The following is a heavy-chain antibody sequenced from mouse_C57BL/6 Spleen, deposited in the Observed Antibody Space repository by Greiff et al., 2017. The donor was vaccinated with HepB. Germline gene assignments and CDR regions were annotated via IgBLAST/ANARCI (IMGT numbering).Heavy chain of an antibody. D-gene: IGHD2-4*01. CDR2: IDPETGGT. J-gene: IGHJ2*01. Sequence: VKLMESGAELVRPGASVTLSCKASGYTFTDYEMHWVKQTPVHGLEWIGAIDPETGGTAYNQKFKGKAILTADKSSSTAYMELRSLTSEDSAVYYCTRYYDYDNYWGQGTTLTVSS. V-gene: IGHV1-15*01. CDR1: GYTFTDYE. CDR3: TRYYDYDNY.